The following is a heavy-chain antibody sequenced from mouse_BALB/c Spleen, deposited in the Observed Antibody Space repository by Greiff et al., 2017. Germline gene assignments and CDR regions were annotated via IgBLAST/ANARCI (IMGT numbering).Heavy chain of an antibody. V-gene: IGHV5-17*02. D-gene: IGHD1-1*02. CDR1: GFTFSSFG. CDR2: ISSGSSTI. J-gene: IGHJ4*01. CDR3: ARYGIYAMDY. Sequence: EVQGVESGGGLVQPGGSRKLSCAASGFTFSSFGMHWVRQAPEKGLEWVAYISSGSSTIYYADTVKGRFTISRDNPKNTLFLQMTSLRSEDTAMYYCARYGIYAMDYWGQGTSVTVSS.